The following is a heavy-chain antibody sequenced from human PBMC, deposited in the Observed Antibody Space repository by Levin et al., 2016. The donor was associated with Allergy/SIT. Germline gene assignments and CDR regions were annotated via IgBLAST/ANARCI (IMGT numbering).Heavy chain of an antibody. CDR2: ISYDGRTK. Sequence: GESLKISCAASGPGFSMRVFHWIRQAPGKGLEWMALISYDGRTKHYADSVKGRFTISRDNSKDTLFLQMNNLSTEDTAVYYCAREAGITPVINLDLWGRGTQVTVSS. V-gene: IGHV3-30*03. D-gene: IGHD5-24*01. J-gene: IGHJ4*02. CDR3: AREAGITPVINLDL. CDR1: GPGFSMRV.